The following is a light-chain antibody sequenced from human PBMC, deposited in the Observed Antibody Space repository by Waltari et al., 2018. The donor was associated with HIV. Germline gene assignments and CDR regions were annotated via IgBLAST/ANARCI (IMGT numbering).Light chain of an antibody. CDR3: QHRGNWPLFT. Sequence: EIVLTQSPATLSLSPGASATLSCKTNQTIKTPLAWYQQRPGQAPRLLIYDASNRATDIPVRFSGSASGTDFTLTISSLDPEDFAVYFCQHRGNWPLFTFGPGTKVDIK. CDR2: DAS. J-gene: IGKJ3*01. CDR1: QTIKTP. V-gene: IGKV3-11*01.